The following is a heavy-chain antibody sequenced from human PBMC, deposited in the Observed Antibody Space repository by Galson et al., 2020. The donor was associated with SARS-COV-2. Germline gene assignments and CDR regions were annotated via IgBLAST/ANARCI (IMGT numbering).Heavy chain of an antibody. CDR2: IYPGDSDT. CDR3: AVTYCGGDCYPYFYYYMDV. V-gene: IGHV5-51*07. Sequence: GESLKISCKGSGYSFTSYWIGWVHQMPGKGLEWMGIIYPGDSDTRYSPSFQGQVTISADKSISTAYLQWSSLKASDTAMYYCAVTYCGGDCYPYFYYYMDVWGKVTTVTVSS. D-gene: IGHD2-21*01. J-gene: IGHJ6*03. CDR1: GYSFTSYW.